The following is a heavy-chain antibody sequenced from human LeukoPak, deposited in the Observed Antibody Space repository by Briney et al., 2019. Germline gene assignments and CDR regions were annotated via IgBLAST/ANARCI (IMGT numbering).Heavy chain of an antibody. CDR3: ASAKKTFRYFDL. CDR1: GGSISSGDSY. V-gene: IGHV4-30-4*01. J-gene: IGHJ2*01. CDR2: IYYSGST. Sequence: SETLSLTCTVSGGSISSGDSYWSWIRQPPGRGLEWIGYIYYSGSTYYKQSLKSRVAISVDMSKNQFSLKLSSVTAADTAVYYCASAKKTFRYFDLWGRGTLVTVSS.